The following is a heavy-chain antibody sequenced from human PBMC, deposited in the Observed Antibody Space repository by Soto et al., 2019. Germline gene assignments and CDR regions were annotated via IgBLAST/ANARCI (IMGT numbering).Heavy chain of an antibody. CDR3: SKEVGDGRAYNYLDS. Sequence: SLRLSCAASGFTFSSYAMSWVRQAPGKGLEWVSGISGSGVSTHYSDSVKGRFTISRDNSRNTLYLQMNSLRGEDTAVYYCSKEVGDGRAYNYLDSWGQGTLV. CDR1: GFTFSSYA. CDR2: ISGSGVST. V-gene: IGHV3-23*01. D-gene: IGHD3-16*01. J-gene: IGHJ4*02.